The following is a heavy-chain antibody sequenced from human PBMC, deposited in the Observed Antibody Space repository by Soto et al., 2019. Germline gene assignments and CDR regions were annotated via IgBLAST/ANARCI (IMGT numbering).Heavy chain of an antibody. CDR3: TRRHLNILTGYSTDACDL. D-gene: IGHD3-9*01. CDR2: VYYSGRT. J-gene: IGHJ3*01. Sequence: QVQLQESGPGLVQPSETLSLTCTVSGGSISNHYWNWIQQPPGKVLEWIGYVYYSGRTNYNPSLKSRVTISVDPSKNQVSLKLTSVTAADPAFYYCTRRHLNILTGYSTDACDLWGQGTLVTVSS. V-gene: IGHV4-59*11. CDR1: GGSISNHY.